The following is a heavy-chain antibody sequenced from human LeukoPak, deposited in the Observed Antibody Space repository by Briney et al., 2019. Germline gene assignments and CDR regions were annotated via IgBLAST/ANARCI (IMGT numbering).Heavy chain of an antibody. V-gene: IGHV1-69*05. Sequence: SVKVSCKASGGTFSSYAMSWVRQAPGQGLEWMGGIIPIFGTANSAQKFQGRVTITTDESTSTAYMELSSLRSEDTAVYYCARESCSGGSCYSDYWGQGTLVTVSS. CDR1: GGTFSSYA. CDR3: ARESCSGGSCYSDY. CDR2: IIPIFGTA. J-gene: IGHJ4*02. D-gene: IGHD2-15*01.